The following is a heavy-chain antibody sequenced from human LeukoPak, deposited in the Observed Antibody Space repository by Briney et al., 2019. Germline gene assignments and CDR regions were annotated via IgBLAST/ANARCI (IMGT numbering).Heavy chain of an antibody. CDR3: ARDRGSLEYGY. CDR2: INGDGSRI. CDR1: GFTFSSHW. Sequence: GGSLRLSCAASGFTFSSHWMHWVRQVPGKGLVWVSRINGDGSRISYADSVKGRFTISRDNAKNTLYLQMNSLRAEDTAVYYCARDRGSLEYGYWGQGTLVTVSS. V-gene: IGHV3-74*01. J-gene: IGHJ4*02. D-gene: IGHD1-26*01.